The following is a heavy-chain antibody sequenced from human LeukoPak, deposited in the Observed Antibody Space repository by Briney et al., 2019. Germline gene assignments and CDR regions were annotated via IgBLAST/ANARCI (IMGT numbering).Heavy chain of an antibody. CDR3: PSGQWLGKPAAY. J-gene: IGHJ4*02. V-gene: IGHV1-2*06. Sequence: ASVKVSCKASGYTFTGYYMHWVRQAPGQGLEWIGRINPNSGGTNYAQKFQARVTMTSDTSISTAYMELGRLRSDGTAVDYCPSGQWLGKPAAYWGPGTLVTVS. D-gene: IGHD6-19*01. CDR2: INPNSGGT. CDR1: GYTFTGYY.